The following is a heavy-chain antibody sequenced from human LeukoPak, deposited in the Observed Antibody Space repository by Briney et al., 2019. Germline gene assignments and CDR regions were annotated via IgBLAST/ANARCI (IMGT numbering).Heavy chain of an antibody. CDR1: GGSISSYY. Sequence: RSSETLSLTCTVSGGSISSYYWNWIRQPPGKGLEWIGYIYYSGITNYNPSLKSRVTISVDTSKNQFSLKLSSVTAADTAVYYCARDGGYYYMDVWGKGTTVTVSS. J-gene: IGHJ6*03. CDR3: ARDGGYYYMDV. CDR2: IYYSGIT. V-gene: IGHV4-59*12. D-gene: IGHD3-3*01.